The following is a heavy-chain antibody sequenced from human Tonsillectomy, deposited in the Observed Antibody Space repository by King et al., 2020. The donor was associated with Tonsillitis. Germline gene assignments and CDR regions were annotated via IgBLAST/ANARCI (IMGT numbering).Heavy chain of an antibody. CDR2: ISSSSSYI. Sequence: QLVQSGGGLVKPGGSLRLSCAASGFTFSSYSMNWVRQAPGKGLEWVSSISSSSSYIYYADSVKGRFTISRDNAKNSLYLQMNSLRAEDTAVYYCAREGDGDYGESFDYWGQGTLVTVSS. V-gene: IGHV3-21*01. D-gene: IGHD4-17*01. J-gene: IGHJ4*02. CDR3: AREGDGDYGESFDY. CDR1: GFTFSSYS.